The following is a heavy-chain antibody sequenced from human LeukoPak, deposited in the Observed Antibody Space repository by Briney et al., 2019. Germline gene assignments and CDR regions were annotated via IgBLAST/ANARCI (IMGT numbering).Heavy chain of an antibody. J-gene: IGHJ5*02. CDR1: GGSISSSNW. D-gene: IGHD3-10*01. CDR3: AREGLNMVRGVIPKEAWGWFDP. V-gene: IGHV4-4*02. Sequence: KPSGTLSLTCAVSGGSISSSNWWSWVRQPPGQGLEWIGEIYHSGSTNYNPSLKSRVTISVDTSKNQFSLKLSSVTAADTAVYYCAREGLNMVRGVIPKEAWGWFDPWGQGTLVTVSS. CDR2: IYHSGST.